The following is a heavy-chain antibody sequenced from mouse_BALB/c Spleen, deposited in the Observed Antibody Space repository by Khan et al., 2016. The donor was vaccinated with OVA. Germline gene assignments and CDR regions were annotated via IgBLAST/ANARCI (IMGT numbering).Heavy chain of an antibody. V-gene: IGHV1-54*01. CDR1: GYAFTNYL. Sequence: QMQLEESGAELVRPGTSVKVSCKASGYAFTNYLIEWVKQRPGQGLEWIGVINPGSGGTNYNEKFKGTATLTADKSSSTAYMQLSSLTSDVSAIYFCTRGEFGGFAYWGQGTLVTVSA. CDR2: INPGSGGT. CDR3: TRGEFGGFAY. J-gene: IGHJ3*01. D-gene: IGHD3-1*01.